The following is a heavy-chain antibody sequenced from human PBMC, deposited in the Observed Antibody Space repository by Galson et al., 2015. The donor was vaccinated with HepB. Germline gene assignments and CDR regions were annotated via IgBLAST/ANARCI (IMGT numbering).Heavy chain of an antibody. D-gene: IGHD3-22*01. CDR2: IYPGDSDT. CDR1: GYSFTSYW. J-gene: IGHJ4*02. V-gene: IGHV5-51*01. Sequence: QSGAEVKKPGESLKISCKGSGYSFTSYWIGWVRQMPGKGLEWMGIIYPGDSDTRYSPSFQGQVTISADKSISTAYLQWSSLKASDTAMYYCARRLYSSGYYYEGIRYWGQGTLVTVSS. CDR3: ARRLYSSGYYYEGIRY.